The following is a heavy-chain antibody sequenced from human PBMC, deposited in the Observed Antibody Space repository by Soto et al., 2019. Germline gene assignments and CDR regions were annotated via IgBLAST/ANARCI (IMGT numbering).Heavy chain of an antibody. CDR3: AHSPCSGGTCYLFDY. V-gene: IGHV2-5*02. J-gene: IGHJ4*02. D-gene: IGHD2-15*01. CDR1: GFSLSTSGVG. Sequence: QITLKESGPALVKPTQTLTLACTISGFSLSTSGVGVGWIRQPPGKALEWLALIYWDDVQRYSPSLKTRLTITKDTSRNQVVLTMTNKDPVDTATYYCAHSPCSGGTCYLFDYWGQGTLVTVSS. CDR2: IYWDDVQ.